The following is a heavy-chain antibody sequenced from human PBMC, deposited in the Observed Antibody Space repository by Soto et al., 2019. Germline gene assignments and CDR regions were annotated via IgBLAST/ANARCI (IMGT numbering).Heavy chain of an antibody. CDR2: IRQDGGAQ. CDR3: VRGGHGSGSYLGSS. J-gene: IGHJ5*02. CDR1: GFTFTTYW. Sequence: LRLSCLASGFTFTTYWMSWVRQAPVKGLEWVANIRQDGGAQYYVDSVKGRFTISRDNAKNSVYLQMDSLRVEDTAVYYCVRGGHGSGSYLGSSWGQGILVTVSS. D-gene: IGHD3-10*01. V-gene: IGHV3-7*03.